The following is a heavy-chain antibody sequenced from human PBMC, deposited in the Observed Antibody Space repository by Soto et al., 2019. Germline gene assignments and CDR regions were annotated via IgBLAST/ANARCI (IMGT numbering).Heavy chain of an antibody. Sequence: QVQLQESGPGLVKPSETLSLTCTVSGGSISSYYWSWIRQPPGKGLEWIGYIYYSGSTNYNPSLKSRITIPVVTCTNQFSLKLSSVTAADTAVFYCARYFRVGDTNMVSLDPWGQGTLVTVSS. CDR1: GGSISSYY. CDR3: ARYFRVGDTNMVSLDP. D-gene: IGHD1-26*01. J-gene: IGHJ5*02. V-gene: IGHV4-59*08. CDR2: IYYSGST.